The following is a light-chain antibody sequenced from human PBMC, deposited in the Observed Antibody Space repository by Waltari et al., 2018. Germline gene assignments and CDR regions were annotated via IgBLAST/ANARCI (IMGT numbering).Light chain of an antibody. J-gene: IGKJ4*01. Sequence: DIQMTQSPSSLSASVGDRVTITCRTSQKIDRYLNWYQHKPGKDPKLLICGASNLQSGVPSRCSGSGSGTDFTLTISTLQPDDFATYYCQQSFRPAGVFGGGTKVEI. CDR3: QQSFRPAGV. CDR2: GAS. CDR1: QKIDRY. V-gene: IGKV1-39*01.